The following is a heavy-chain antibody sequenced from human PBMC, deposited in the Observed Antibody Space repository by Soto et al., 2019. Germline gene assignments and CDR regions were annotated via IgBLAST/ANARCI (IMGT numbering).Heavy chain of an antibody. V-gene: IGHV4-59*01. CDR2: IYYSGST. J-gene: IGHJ6*02. CDR1: GGSISSYY. Sequence: QVQLQESGPGLVKPSETLSLTCTVSGGSISSYYWTWIRQPPVRGLEWMGYIYYSGSTNYNPSLKSRVTISVDTSKKQFYLKLTSVTAADTDVYYCAREVGATMLAVWGQGTTVTVSS. D-gene: IGHD1-26*01. CDR3: AREVGATMLAV.